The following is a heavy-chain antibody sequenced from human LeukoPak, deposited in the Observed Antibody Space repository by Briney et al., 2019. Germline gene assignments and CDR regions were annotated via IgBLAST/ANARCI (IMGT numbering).Heavy chain of an antibody. J-gene: IGHJ5*02. CDR1: GYTFTGYS. CDR2: INPNSGGT. D-gene: IGHD2-2*01. CDR3: ARGGASAAPLNWFDP. V-gene: IGHV1-2*02. Sequence: GASVKVSCRASGYTFTGYSMHWVRQAPGQGLEWMGWINPNSGGTNYAQNFQGRVIMTRNTSISTAYMELSRLGSDDTALYYCARGGASAAPLNWFDPWGQGTLVTVSS.